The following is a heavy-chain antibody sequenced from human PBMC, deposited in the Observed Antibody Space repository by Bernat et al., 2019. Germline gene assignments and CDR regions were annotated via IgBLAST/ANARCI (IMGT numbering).Heavy chain of an antibody. D-gene: IGHD6-13*01. CDR1: GYTFTSYY. CDR3: ARSSRIAAAGAPNQNRINRFDP. V-gene: IGHV1-46*01. CDR2: INPSGGST. J-gene: IGHJ5*02. Sequence: QVQLVQSGAEVKKPGASVKVSCKASGYTFTSYYMHWVRQAPGQGLEWMGIINPSGGSTIYAQKFQGRVTMTRDTSTSTAYMELSSLRSEDTAVYYCARSSRIAAAGAPNQNRINRFDPWGQGTLVTVSS.